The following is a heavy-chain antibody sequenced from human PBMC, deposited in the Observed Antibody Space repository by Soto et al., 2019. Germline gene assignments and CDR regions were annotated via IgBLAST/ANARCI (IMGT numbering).Heavy chain of an antibody. CDR3: ARGPTVTKYYYYYYGMDV. V-gene: IGHV1-2*04. Sequence: ASVKVSCKASGYTFTGYYMHWVRQAPGQGLEWMGWINPNSGGTNYAQKFQGWVTMTRDMSISTAYMELSRLRSDDTAVYYCARGPTVTKYYYYYYGMDVWGQGTTVTVSS. CDR1: GYTFTGYY. CDR2: INPNSGGT. D-gene: IGHD4-17*01. J-gene: IGHJ6*02.